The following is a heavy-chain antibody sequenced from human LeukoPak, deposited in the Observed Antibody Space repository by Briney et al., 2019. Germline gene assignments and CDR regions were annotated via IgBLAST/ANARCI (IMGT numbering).Heavy chain of an antibody. CDR1: GYTFTGYY. CDR3: AREYYYGSGSFGYYFDY. V-gene: IGHV1-2*02. D-gene: IGHD3-10*01. CDR2: INPNSGGT. Sequence: ASVKVSCKASGYTFTGYYMHWVRQAPGQGLEWMGWINPNSGGTDYAQKFQGRVTMTRDTSISTAYMELSRLRSDDTAVYYCAREYYYGSGSFGYYFDYWGQGTLVTVSS. J-gene: IGHJ4*02.